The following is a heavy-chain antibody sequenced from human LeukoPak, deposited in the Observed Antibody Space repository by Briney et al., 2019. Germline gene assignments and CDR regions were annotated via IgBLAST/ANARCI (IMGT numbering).Heavy chain of an antibody. CDR1: GFTFDDYA. D-gene: IGHD3-22*01. CDR3: AKDIDEHGYSSGNFDY. CDR2: ISWNSGSI. J-gene: IGHJ4*02. V-gene: IGHV3-9*03. Sequence: GRSLRLFCAASGFTFDDYAMHWLRQAPGKGLVWVSGISWNSGSIGYADSVKGRFTISRDNAKNCLYLQMNSLRAEDIAVYYCAKDIDEHGYSSGNFDYWGQGTLVTVSS.